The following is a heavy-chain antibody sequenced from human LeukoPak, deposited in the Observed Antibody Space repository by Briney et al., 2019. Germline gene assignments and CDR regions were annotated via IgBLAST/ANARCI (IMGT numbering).Heavy chain of an antibody. CDR1: GFTFRSYT. Sequence: GGSLRLSCAASGFTFRSYTMNWVRQAPGKGLEWVSSISSSSSYIYYADSMKGRFTISRDNAKNSLYLQMNSLRAEDTAVYYCAKQYYGSGSYFDYWGQGTLVTVSS. V-gene: IGHV3-21*01. CDR2: ISSSSSYI. CDR3: AKQYYGSGSYFDY. J-gene: IGHJ4*02. D-gene: IGHD3-10*01.